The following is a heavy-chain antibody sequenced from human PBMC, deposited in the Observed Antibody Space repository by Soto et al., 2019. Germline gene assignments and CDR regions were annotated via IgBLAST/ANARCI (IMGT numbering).Heavy chain of an antibody. Sequence: KASETLSLTCTVSGGSISSYYWSWIRQPAGKGLEWIGRIYTSGSTNYNPSLKSRVTMSVDTSKNQFSLKLSSVTAADTAVYYCARDQRNGWYMNYYYGMDVWGQGTTVTVSS. CDR3: ARDQRNGWYMNYYYGMDV. D-gene: IGHD6-19*01. CDR1: GGSISSYY. V-gene: IGHV4-4*07. J-gene: IGHJ6*02. CDR2: IYTSGST.